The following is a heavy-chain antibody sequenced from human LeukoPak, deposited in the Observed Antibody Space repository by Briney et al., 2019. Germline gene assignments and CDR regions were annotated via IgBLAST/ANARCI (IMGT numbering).Heavy chain of an antibody. CDR3: ARSQYITMIVARLYQFDD. CDR2: INPSAGIT. J-gene: IGHJ4*02. CDR1: GYTFTSYH. V-gene: IGHV1-46*01. Sequence: ASVKVSCKASGYTFTSYHMHRVRQAPGQGLDWMGIINPSAGITTYAQKFQGRVAMTKDTSTSTVYMELSSLRSEDTAVYYCARSQYITMIVARLYQFDDWGQGTLVTVSS. D-gene: IGHD3-22*01.